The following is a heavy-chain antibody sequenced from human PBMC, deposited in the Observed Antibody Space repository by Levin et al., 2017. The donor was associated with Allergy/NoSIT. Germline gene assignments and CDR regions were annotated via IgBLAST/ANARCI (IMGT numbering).Heavy chain of an antibody. CDR1: GFTLSSFG. V-gene: IGHV3-30*18. Sequence: GESLKISCAASGFTLSSFGMHWVRQAPGKGLEWVAVISYDGSNKYYADSVKGRFTISRDDSKNTLYLQMNSLRAEDTAVYYCAKDLSPMVASGGDFWGQGTLLTVSS. CDR3: AKDLSPMVASGGDF. J-gene: IGHJ4*02. CDR2: ISYDGSNK. D-gene: IGHD4/OR15-4a*01.